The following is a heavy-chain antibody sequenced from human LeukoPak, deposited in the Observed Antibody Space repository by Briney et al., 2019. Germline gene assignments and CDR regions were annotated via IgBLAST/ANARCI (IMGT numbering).Heavy chain of an antibody. V-gene: IGHV3-33*01. CDR1: GFTFSSYG. CDR2: IWYAGSNN. Sequence: GGSLRLSCAASGFTFSSYGMNWVRQDPGKGLEWVVVIWYAGSNNYCADSVKGRFTISRDNSKSTLYLQMNRLKADDKAVYYCARGGSRWEYDCWGQGSLVTASS. J-gene: IGHJ4*02. D-gene: IGHD6-13*01. CDR3: ARGGSRWEYDC.